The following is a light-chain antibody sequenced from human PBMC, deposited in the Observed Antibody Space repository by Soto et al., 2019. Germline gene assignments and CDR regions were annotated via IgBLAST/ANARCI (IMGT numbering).Light chain of an antibody. CDR2: VNI. Sequence: QLVLTQPPSVSGAPGQRVTISCTGSSSNIGAGYDVHWYQHLPGTAPKLLIYVNINRPSGVPDRFSGSRSGTSASLAITGLQAEDEANYYCQSYDSSLSGSIFGGGTKLTVL. CDR1: SSNIGAGYD. CDR3: QSYDSSLSGSI. V-gene: IGLV1-40*01. J-gene: IGLJ2*01.